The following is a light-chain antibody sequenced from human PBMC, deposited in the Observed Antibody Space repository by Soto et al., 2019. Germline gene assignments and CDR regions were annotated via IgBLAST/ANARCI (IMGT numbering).Light chain of an antibody. CDR3: QQYGSSGT. CDR2: GAS. J-gene: IGKJ1*01. Sequence: EIVLTQSPGTLSLSPGERATLAGRASPSVSGSNLAWYQQKPGQAPRLVIYGASSRATGIPDRFSGSGSGTDFTLTISRLEPEDFAVYYCQQYGSSGTFGQGTKVDIK. V-gene: IGKV3-20*01. CDR1: PSVSGSN.